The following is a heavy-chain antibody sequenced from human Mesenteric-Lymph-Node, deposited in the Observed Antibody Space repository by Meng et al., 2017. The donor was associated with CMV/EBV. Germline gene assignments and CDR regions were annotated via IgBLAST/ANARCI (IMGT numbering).Heavy chain of an antibody. CDR2: IFPDDSDT. D-gene: IGHD3-3*01. J-gene: IGHJ6*02. V-gene: IGHV5-51*01. Sequence: GGSLRLSCKGSGYSFTNYWIGWVRQMPGKGLELMGIIFPDDSDTKYSPSFQGQVTISVDKSINTAYLQWSTLKASDTAMYYCARRGTDTYYDFWSGYLDYGMDVWGQGTTVTVSS. CDR3: ARRGTDTYYDFWSGYLDYGMDV. CDR1: GYSFTNYW.